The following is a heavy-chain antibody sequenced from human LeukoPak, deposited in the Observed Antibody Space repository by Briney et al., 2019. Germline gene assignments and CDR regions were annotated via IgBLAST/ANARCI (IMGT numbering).Heavy chain of an antibody. D-gene: IGHD2-2*01. V-gene: IGHV3-7*01. CDR2: IKQDGSEK. CDR3: ARESSTSHPALGY. J-gene: IGHJ4*02. Sequence: GGSLRLSCAASGFTFSSYWMSWVRQAPGKGLEWVANIKQDGSEKYYVDSVKGRFTISRDNSKNTLYLQMNSLRAEDTAVYYCARESSTSHPALGYWGQGTLVTVSS. CDR1: GFTFSSYW.